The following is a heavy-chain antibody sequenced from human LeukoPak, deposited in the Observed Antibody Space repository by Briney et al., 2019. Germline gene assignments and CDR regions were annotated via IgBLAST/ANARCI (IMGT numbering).Heavy chain of an antibody. CDR3: VREGPDDGDYGDY. J-gene: IGHJ4*02. V-gene: IGHV3-7*01. D-gene: IGHD4-17*01. CDR2: IKQDGIKK. Sequence: GGAPGISCAAPGFTFSSFWMSWVRQAPGEGLGGVANIKQDGIKKNYLDSVKGRFTISRDNAENSLYLQMNSLRAEDTAVYYCVREGPDDGDYGDYWGQGTLVTVSS. CDR1: GFTFSSFW.